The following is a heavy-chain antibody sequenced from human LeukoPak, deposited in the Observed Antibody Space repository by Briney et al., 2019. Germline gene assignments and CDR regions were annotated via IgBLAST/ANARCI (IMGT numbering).Heavy chain of an antibody. Sequence: GGSLRLSCAASGFTFSSYEMNWVRQAPGKGLEWVSYISSSGSTIYYADSVKGRFTISRDNAKNSLYLQMNSLRAEDTAVYYCARGKGEVRRMTYYYYMDVWGKGTTVTISS. CDR1: GFTFSSYE. V-gene: IGHV3-48*03. D-gene: IGHD3-10*01. CDR2: ISSSGSTI. J-gene: IGHJ6*03. CDR3: ARGKGEVRRMTYYYYMDV.